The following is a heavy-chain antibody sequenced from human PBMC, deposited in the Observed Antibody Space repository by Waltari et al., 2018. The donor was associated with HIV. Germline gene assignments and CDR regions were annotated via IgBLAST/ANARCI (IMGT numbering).Heavy chain of an antibody. CDR3: ARDRATVTKRKDYYYGMDV. D-gene: IGHD4-17*01. CDR1: GFTVSSNY. Sequence: EVQLVESGGGLVQPGGSLRLSCAASGFTVSSNYMSWVRQAPGKGLEWVSVIYRGGSAYYADSVKGRFTISRDNSKNTLYLQMNSLRAEDTAVYYCARDRATVTKRKDYYYGMDVWGQGTTVTVSS. CDR2: IYRGGSA. V-gene: IGHV3-66*02. J-gene: IGHJ6*02.